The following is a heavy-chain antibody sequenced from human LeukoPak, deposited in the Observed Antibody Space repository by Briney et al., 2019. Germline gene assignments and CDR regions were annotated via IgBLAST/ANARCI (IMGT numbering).Heavy chain of an antibody. CDR3: ARRGLAGTPHAFDI. D-gene: IGHD1-7*01. V-gene: IGHV5-51*01. CDR1: VSSFTNYW. CDR2: IYPGDSDT. J-gene: IGHJ3*02. Sequence: GESLKISCKTSVSSFTNYWIAWVRQMPGEGLEWMGSIYPGDSDTRYSPSFQGQVTISADKSISTAYLQWSSLKASDTAMYYCARRGLAGTPHAFDIWGQGTMVTVSS.